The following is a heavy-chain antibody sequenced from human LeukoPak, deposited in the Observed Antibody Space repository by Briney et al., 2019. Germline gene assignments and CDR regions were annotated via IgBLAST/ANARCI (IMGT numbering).Heavy chain of an antibody. Sequence: PGGSLRLSCAASGFTFSNYAMSWVRQAPGKGLEWVSAISGSGDYTYYADSVKGRFTISRDNSKNTLYLQMNSLRAEDTAVYYCAKGYGSGSPGACDIWGQGTMVTVSS. V-gene: IGHV3-23*01. J-gene: IGHJ3*02. CDR1: GFTFSNYA. D-gene: IGHD3-10*01. CDR2: ISGSGDYT. CDR3: AKGYGSGSPGACDI.